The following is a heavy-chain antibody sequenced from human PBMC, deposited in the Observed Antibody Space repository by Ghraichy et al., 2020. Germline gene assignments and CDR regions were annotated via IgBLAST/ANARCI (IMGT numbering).Heavy chain of an antibody. V-gene: IGHV1-18*01. D-gene: IGHD6-6*01. J-gene: IGHJ4*02. CDR2: FNAYNGNA. Sequence: ASVKVSCKASGYPFTNSVICWVRQSPGQGLEWMGCFNAYNGNANYAQKLQGRVTMTTDTSTSTAYMELRSLSSDDTAVYYCARYWSFAQQLVFCYWGQGTLAAVSP. CDR3: ARYWSFAQQLVFCY. CDR1: GYPFTNSV.